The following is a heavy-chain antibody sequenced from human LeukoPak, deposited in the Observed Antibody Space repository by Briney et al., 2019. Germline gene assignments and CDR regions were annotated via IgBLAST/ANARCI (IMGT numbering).Heavy chain of an antibody. V-gene: IGHV3-48*02. CDR2: ISSGSSTI. CDR3: ASPAHGSGSYFPFDY. D-gene: IGHD3-10*01. Sequence: GGSLRLSCAASGFTFSSCSMNWVRQALGKGLEWVSYISSGSSTIYYADSVKGRFTISRDNAKNSLYLQMNSLRDEDTAVYYCASPAHGSGSYFPFDYWGQGTLVTVSS. J-gene: IGHJ4*02. CDR1: GFTFSSCS.